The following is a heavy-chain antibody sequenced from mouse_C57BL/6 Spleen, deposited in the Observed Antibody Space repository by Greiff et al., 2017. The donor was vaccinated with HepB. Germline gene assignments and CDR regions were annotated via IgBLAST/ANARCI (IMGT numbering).Heavy chain of an antibody. V-gene: IGHV2-2*01. D-gene: IGHD2-10*02. Sequence: VKLVESGPGLVQPSQSLSITCTVSGFSLTSYGVHWVRQSPGKGLEWLGVIWSGGSTDYNAAFISRLSISKDNSKSQVFFKMNSLQADDTAIYYCARRDGALGYFDVWGTGTTVTVSS. CDR3: ARRDGALGYFDV. CDR1: GFSLTSYG. CDR2: IWSGGST. J-gene: IGHJ1*03.